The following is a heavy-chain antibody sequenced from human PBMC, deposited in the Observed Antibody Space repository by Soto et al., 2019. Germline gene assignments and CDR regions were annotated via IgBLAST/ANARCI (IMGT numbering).Heavy chain of an antibody. CDR2: IKQDGSEK. J-gene: IGHJ4*02. CDR1: GFSFSSYW. V-gene: IGHV3-7*01. CDR3: VRFTRASLEDY. Sequence: GGSLRLSCAASGFSFSSYWMSWFRQAPGKGLEWVANIKQDGSEKYYVDSVKGRFTISRENAKNSLYLQMNSLRAEDTAVFYCVRFTRASLEDYWGQGTLVTVSS. D-gene: IGHD3-3*01.